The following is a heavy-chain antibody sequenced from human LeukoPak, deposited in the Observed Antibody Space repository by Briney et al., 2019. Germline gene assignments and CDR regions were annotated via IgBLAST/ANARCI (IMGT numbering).Heavy chain of an antibody. J-gene: IGHJ5*02. CDR1: GGSFSGYY. D-gene: IGHD2-15*01. V-gene: IGHV4-34*01. CDR2: INHSGST. Sequence: SQTLSLTCAMDGGSFSGYYWSWISQHPGKGMEWIGEINHSGSTNFNPSLKSQVTISVDASRNQFSLKLSSVTAADTAVYYCARGPRDCSGGSSYRDRRGSTTWFDPWGQGTLVTVSS. CDR3: ARGPRDCSGGSSYRDRRGSTTWFDP.